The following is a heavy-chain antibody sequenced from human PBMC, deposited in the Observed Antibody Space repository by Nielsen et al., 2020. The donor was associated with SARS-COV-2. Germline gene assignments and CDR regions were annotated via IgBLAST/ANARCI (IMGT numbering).Heavy chain of an antibody. CDR1: GFTFSDYY. J-gene: IGHJ4*02. V-gene: IGHV3-11*04. CDR3: ARAGDMAVVAATPDIDY. D-gene: IGHD2-15*01. CDR2: ISSSGSTI. Sequence: GESLKISCAASGFTFSDYYMSWIRQAPGKGLEWVSYISSSGSTIYYADSVKGRFTISRDNAKNSLYLQMNSLRAEDTAVYYCARAGDMAVVAATPDIDYWGQGTLVTVSS.